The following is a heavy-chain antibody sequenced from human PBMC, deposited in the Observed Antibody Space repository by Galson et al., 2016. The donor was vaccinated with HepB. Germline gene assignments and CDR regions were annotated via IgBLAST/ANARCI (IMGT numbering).Heavy chain of an antibody. V-gene: IGHV3-23*01. CDR3: AKDYYDSSGYRSYWYFEL. Sequence: SLRLSCAASGFTFSSYAMSWVRQAPGKGLEWVSAISGSGGNSYYADPVKGRFTISRDNSKNTLYVQMHSLRAEDTAVYYCAKDYYDSSGYRSYWYFELWGRGTLVTVSS. J-gene: IGHJ2*01. D-gene: IGHD3-22*01. CDR2: ISGSGGNS. CDR1: GFTFSSYA.